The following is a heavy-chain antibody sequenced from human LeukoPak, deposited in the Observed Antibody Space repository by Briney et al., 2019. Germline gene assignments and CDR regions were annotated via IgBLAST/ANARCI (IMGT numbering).Heavy chain of an antibody. CDR2: ISGDGGST. J-gene: IGHJ6*03. Sequence: PGGSLRLSCAASGFTFSSHWMHWVRQAPGKGLVWVSRISGDGGSTTYADSVKGRFTISRDNAKSTLYLQMNSLRVEDTAVYYCAREGNPDYYYYYMDVWGKGTTVTVSS. V-gene: IGHV3-74*01. D-gene: IGHD4-23*01. CDR1: GFTFSSHW. CDR3: AREGNPDYYYYYMDV.